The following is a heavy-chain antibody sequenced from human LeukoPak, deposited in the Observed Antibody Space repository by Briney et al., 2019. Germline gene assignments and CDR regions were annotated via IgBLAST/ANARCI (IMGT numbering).Heavy chain of an antibody. Sequence: GGSLRLSCAASGFTFSSYAMHWVRQAPGKGLEWVAVISYDGSNKYYADSVKGRFTISRDNSKNTLYLQMNSLTAEDTAVYYCATSSSAYYYYYGMDVWGQGTTVTVSS. CDR1: GFTFSSYA. J-gene: IGHJ6*02. D-gene: IGHD6-6*01. CDR2: ISYDGSNK. CDR3: ATSSSAYYYYYGMDV. V-gene: IGHV3-30-3*01.